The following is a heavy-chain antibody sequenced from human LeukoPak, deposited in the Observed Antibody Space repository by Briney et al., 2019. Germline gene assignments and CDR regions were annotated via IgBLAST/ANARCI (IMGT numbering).Heavy chain of an antibody. CDR1: GGTFSSYA. V-gene: IGHV1-69*05. Sequence: SVKVSCKASGGTFSSYAISWVRQAPGQGLEWMGRIIPIFGTANYAQKFQGRVTITTDESTSTAHMELSSLRSEDTAVYYCARVGYYDSSGYPYYFDYWGQGTLVTVSS. CDR3: ARVGYYDSSGYPYYFDY. CDR2: IIPIFGTA. J-gene: IGHJ4*02. D-gene: IGHD3-22*01.